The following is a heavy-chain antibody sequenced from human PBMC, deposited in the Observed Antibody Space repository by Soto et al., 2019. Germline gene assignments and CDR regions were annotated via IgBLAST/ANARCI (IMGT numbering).Heavy chain of an antibody. CDR3: ARGRQLWLRPDYYGMDG. CDR2: ISSSSSYI. J-gene: IGHJ6*02. Sequence: GGSLRLSCAASGFTFSSYSMNWVRQAPGKGLEWVSSISSSSSYIYYADSVKGRFTISRDNAKNSLYLQMNSLRAEDTAVYYCARGRQLWLRPDYYGMDGRGQGTTVTVSS. D-gene: IGHD5-18*01. CDR1: GFTFSSYS. V-gene: IGHV3-21*01.